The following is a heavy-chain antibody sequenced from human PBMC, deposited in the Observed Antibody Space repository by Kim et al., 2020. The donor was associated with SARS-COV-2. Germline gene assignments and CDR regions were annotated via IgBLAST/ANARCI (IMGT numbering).Heavy chain of an antibody. J-gene: IGHJ4*02. D-gene: IGHD3-16*02. V-gene: IGHV3-23*01. Sequence: VKVRFTISTDNSTDTLYLQRNSLRAEDTAVYYCATSLMITFGGVIAHFDYWGQGTLVTVSS. CDR3: ATSLMITFGGVIAHFDY.